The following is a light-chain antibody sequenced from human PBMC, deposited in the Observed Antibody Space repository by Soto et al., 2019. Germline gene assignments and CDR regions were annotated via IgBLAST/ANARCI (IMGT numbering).Light chain of an antibody. V-gene: IGKV2-30*01. CDR3: MQGTNWPLT. Sequence: DVVLTQSPLSLPVTLGQPASISCRSSQSLEYSDGDPHLNWFHQRPCQSPRRLIYKVSNRDSGVPDRFSGSGSGTDFTLRISRVEAEDVGVYYCMQGTNWPLTFGGGTKVEIK. CDR2: KVS. CDR1: QSLEYSDGDPH. J-gene: IGKJ4*01.